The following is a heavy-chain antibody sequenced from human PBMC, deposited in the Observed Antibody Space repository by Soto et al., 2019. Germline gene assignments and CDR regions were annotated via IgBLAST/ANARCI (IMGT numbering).Heavy chain of an antibody. CDR3: ARAEGGRYDFWSGYYYYYGMDV. CDR1: GGSISSYY. CDR2: IYYSGST. V-gene: IGHV4-59*01. J-gene: IGHJ6*02. Sequence: SETLSLTCTVSGGSISSYYWSWIRQPPGKGLEWIGYIYYSGSTNYNPSLKSRVTISVDTSKNQFSLKLSSVTAADTAVYYCARAEGGRYDFWSGYYYYYGMDVWGQGTTVTVS. D-gene: IGHD3-3*01.